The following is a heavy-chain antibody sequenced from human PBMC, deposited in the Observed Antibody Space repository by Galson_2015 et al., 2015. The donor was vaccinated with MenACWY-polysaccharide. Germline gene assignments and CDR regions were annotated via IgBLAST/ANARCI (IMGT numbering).Heavy chain of an antibody. CDR1: GYTFTGYY. V-gene: IGHV1-2*02. J-gene: IGHJ6*02. CDR2: INPKSGGA. Sequence: QSGAEVKKPGESLKISCKASGYTFTGYYLHWVRQAPGQGLEWLGWINPKSGGAKYAQDFQGRVTMTRDTSNGTAYMDLSRLRSDDTAVYFCARGPNWGSYYGMDVWGQGTTVTVSS. D-gene: IGHD3-16*01. CDR3: ARGPNWGSYYGMDV.